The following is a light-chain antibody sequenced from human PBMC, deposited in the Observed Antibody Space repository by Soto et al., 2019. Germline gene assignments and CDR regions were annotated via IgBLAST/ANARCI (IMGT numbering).Light chain of an antibody. CDR3: QQYGSSPPT. CDR2: GAS. Sequence: EIVLTQSPGTLSLSPGERATLSCRASQSVSSSYLAWYQQKPGQAPRLLIYGASSRATGIPDRFSGSGSGTDFTLTISRLEPEDFGVYYCQQYGSSPPTFGQGTKVDSK. V-gene: IGKV3-20*01. J-gene: IGKJ1*01. CDR1: QSVSSSY.